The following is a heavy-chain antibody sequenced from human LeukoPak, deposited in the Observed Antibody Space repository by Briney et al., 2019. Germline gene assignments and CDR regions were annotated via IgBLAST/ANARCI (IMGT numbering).Heavy chain of an antibody. CDR2: ISTHNGST. CDR1: GYPFTRFA. V-gene: IGHV1-18*01. Sequence: ASVKVSCKASGYPFTRFAINWVRQAPGQGLEWMGWISTHNGSTKYAETLQGRLTMTTDTSTNTAYMELRGLRSDDTAVYYCARNLGEEHNLYYGLDVWGQGTTVAVSS. J-gene: IGHJ6*02. D-gene: IGHD3-10*01. CDR3: ARNLGEEHNLYYGLDV.